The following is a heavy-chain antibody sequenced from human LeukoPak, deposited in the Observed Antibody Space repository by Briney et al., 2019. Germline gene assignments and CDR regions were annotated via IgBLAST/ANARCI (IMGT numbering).Heavy chain of an antibody. V-gene: IGHV4-34*01. CDR3: ASIYLTVSHYYYYGMDV. CDR1: GGSFSGYY. D-gene: IGHD1-14*01. J-gene: IGHJ6*02. CDR2: INHSGST. Sequence: SETLSLTCAVYGGSFSGYYWSWIRQPPGKGLEWIGEINHSGSTNYNPSLKSRVAISVDTSKNQFPLKLSSVTAADTAVYYCASIYLTVSHYYYYGMDVWGQGTTVTVSS.